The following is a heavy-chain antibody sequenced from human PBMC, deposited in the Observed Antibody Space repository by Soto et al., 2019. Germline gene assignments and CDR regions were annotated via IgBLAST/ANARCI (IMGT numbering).Heavy chain of an antibody. Sequence: QVTLKESGPVLVKPTETLTLTCTVSGFSLSTARMGVSWIRQPPGKALEWLAHIFSNDDKSYSTSLKSRLTIDKDTYKSQGVLTMTNMDPVDTATYYCARGREWSALRWFDPWGQGTLVTVSS. CDR1: GFSLSTARMG. CDR2: IFSNDDK. D-gene: IGHD3-3*01. J-gene: IGHJ5*02. CDR3: ARGREWSALRWFDP. V-gene: IGHV2-26*01.